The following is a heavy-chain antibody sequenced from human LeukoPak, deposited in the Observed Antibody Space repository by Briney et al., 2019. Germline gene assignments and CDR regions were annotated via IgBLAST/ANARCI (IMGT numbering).Heavy chain of an antibody. Sequence: SETLSLTCTVSGGSISSYYWSWIRQPPGKGLQWIGYIYYSGSTNYNPSLKSRVTISVDTSKNQFSLKLSSVTAADTAVYYCARHQRRKIGAFDIWGQGTMVTVSS. CDR1: GGSISSYY. D-gene: IGHD2-21*01. CDR3: ARHQRRKIGAFDI. J-gene: IGHJ3*02. CDR2: IYYSGST. V-gene: IGHV4-59*08.